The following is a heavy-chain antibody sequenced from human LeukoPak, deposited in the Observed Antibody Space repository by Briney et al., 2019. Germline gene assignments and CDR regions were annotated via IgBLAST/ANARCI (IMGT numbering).Heavy chain of an antibody. V-gene: IGHV3-21*01. CDR2: ISSSSSYI. CDR3: ARDLGGVDY. Sequence: PGGSLRLSCAASGITFSSYGMSWVRQAPGKGLEWVSSISSSSSYIYYADSVKGRFTISRDNAKNSLYLQMNSLRAEDTAVYYCARDLGGVDYWGQGTLVTVSS. CDR1: GITFSSYG. J-gene: IGHJ4*02. D-gene: IGHD3-16*01.